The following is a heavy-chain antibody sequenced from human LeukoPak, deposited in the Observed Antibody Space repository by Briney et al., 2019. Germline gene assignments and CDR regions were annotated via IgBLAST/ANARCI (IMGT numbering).Heavy chain of an antibody. CDR3: ARGLPYYDILTGYSPFDY. J-gene: IGHJ4*02. CDR1: GGTFISHA. CDR2: IIAVFGTA. V-gene: IGHV1-69*05. Sequence: ASVKVSCKASGGTFISHAISWVRQAPGQGLEWMGGIIAVFGTANYAQKFQGRVTITTDESTSTAYMELSSLRSDDTAVYYCARGLPYYDILTGYSPFDYWGQGTLVTVSS. D-gene: IGHD3-9*01.